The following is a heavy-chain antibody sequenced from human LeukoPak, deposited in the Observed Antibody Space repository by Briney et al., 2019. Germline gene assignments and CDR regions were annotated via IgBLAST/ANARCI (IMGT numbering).Heavy chain of an antibody. Sequence: SETLSLTCTVSGGSISSYYWSWIRQPPGKGLGWIGYIYYSGSTNYNPSLKSRVTISVDTSKNQFSLKLSSVTAADTAVYYCARQRAAGTHFDYWGQGTLVTVSS. D-gene: IGHD6-13*01. CDR2: IYYSGST. V-gene: IGHV4-59*08. J-gene: IGHJ4*02. CDR3: ARQRAAGTHFDY. CDR1: GGSISSYY.